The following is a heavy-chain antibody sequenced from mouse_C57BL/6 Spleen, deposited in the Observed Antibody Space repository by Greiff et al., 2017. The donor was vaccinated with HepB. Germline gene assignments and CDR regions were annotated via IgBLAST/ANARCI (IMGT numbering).Heavy chain of an antibody. Sequence: VQLVESGAELARPGASVKLSCKASGYTFTSYGISWVKQRTGQGLEWIGEIYPRSGNTYYNEKFKGKATLTADKSSSTAYMELRSLTSEDSAVYFCAREVYYYGSPWYFDVWGTGTTVTVSS. V-gene: IGHV1-81*01. CDR3: AREVYYYGSPWYFDV. CDR2: IYPRSGNT. J-gene: IGHJ1*03. CDR1: GYTFTSYG. D-gene: IGHD1-1*01.